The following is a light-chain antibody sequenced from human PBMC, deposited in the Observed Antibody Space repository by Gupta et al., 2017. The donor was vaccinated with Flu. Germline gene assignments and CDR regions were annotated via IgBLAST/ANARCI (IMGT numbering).Light chain of an antibody. Sequence: PSVSGAPGQRVTISCTGSSSNIGADYDVHWYQQFPGAAPKLLIFGNNNRPSGVPDRFSGSKSGTSASLVVSGLQAEDEGDYFCQSYDSSLSVVIFGGGTKLTVL. CDR1: SSNIGADYD. J-gene: IGLJ2*01. CDR2: GNN. CDR3: QSYDSSLSVVI. V-gene: IGLV1-40*01.